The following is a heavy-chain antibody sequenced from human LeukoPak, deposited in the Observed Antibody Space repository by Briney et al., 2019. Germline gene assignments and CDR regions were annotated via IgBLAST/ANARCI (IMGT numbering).Heavy chain of an antibody. J-gene: IGHJ4*02. Sequence: VASVKVSCKASGFTFTTYDINWVRQATGQGLEWMGWMNPNSGNTGYAQKFQGRVTMTRNTSISTAYMELSSLRSEDTAVYYCARAGYSSGWFSDYWGQGTLVTVSS. D-gene: IGHD6-19*01. V-gene: IGHV1-8*01. CDR1: GFTFTTYD. CDR2: MNPNSGNT. CDR3: ARAGYSSGWFSDY.